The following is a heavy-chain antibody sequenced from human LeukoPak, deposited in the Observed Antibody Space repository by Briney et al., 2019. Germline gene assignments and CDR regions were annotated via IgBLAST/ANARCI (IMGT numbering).Heavy chain of an antibody. CDR2: IYYSGNT. J-gene: IGHJ5*02. CDR1: GGSISSSRYY. D-gene: IGHD2-2*01. Sequence: PSETLSLTCTVSGGSISSSRYYWGWIRQPPGKGLEWIGSIYYSGNTYSNPSLKSRVTTSLDTSKNQVSVNLRFVTAADTAVYYCARAVYCSSTSCYFDPWGQGTLVTVSS. V-gene: IGHV4-39*01. CDR3: ARAVYCSSTSCYFDP.